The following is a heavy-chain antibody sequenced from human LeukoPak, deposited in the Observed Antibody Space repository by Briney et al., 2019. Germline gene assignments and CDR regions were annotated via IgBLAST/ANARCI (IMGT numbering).Heavy chain of an antibody. CDR3: ARDPIRYDYVWGSYRPYYFDY. V-gene: IGHV7-4-1*02. CDR1: GYTFTSYA. J-gene: IGHJ4*02. CDR2: INTNTGNP. D-gene: IGHD3-16*02. Sequence: ASVKVSCKASGYTFTSYAMNWVRQAPGQGLEWMGWINTNTGNPTYAQGFTGRFVFSLDTSVSTAYLQISSLKAEDTAVYYCARDPIRYDYVWGSYRPYYFDYWGQGTLVTVSS.